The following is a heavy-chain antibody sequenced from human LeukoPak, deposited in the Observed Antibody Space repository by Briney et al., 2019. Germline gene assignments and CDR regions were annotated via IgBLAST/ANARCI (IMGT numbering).Heavy chain of an antibody. CDR2: IYHSGST. J-gene: IGHJ4*02. CDR1: GGSISSGGYS. CDR3: ASEYSSSSGSFGY. V-gene: IGHV4-30-2*01. Sequence: SETLSLTCAVSGGSISSGGYSWSWIRQPPGKGLEWIGYIYHSGSTYYNPSLKSRVTISVDTSKNQFSLKLSSVTAADTAVYYCASEYSSSSGSFGYWGQGTLVTVSS. D-gene: IGHD6-6*01.